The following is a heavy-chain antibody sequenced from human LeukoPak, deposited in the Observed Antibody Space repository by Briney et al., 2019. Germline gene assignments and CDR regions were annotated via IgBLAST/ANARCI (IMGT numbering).Heavy chain of an antibody. Sequence: GGSLRLSCAASGFTFSSYGMHWVRQAPGKGLEWVAFIRYDGSNKYYADSVKGRFTISRDNSKNTLYLQMNSLRAEDTAVYYCAKDPYGDDDAFDIWGQGTMVTVSS. V-gene: IGHV3-30*02. D-gene: IGHD4-17*01. CDR2: IRYDGSNK. J-gene: IGHJ3*02. CDR1: GFTFSSYG. CDR3: AKDPYGDDDAFDI.